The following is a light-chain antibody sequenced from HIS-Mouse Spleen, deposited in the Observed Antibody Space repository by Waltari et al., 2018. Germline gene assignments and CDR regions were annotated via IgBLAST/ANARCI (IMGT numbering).Light chain of an antibody. Sequence: QSALTQPRSVSGSPGQSVTISCTGTSSDVGGSNYVSWYQQHPGKAPKLMTYDVTKRPSGVPDRFSGSKSGNTASLTISGLQAEDEADYYCCSYAGSYTFYVFGTGTKVTVL. V-gene: IGLV2-11*01. CDR3: CSYAGSYTFYV. J-gene: IGLJ1*01. CDR2: DVT. CDR1: SSDVGGSNY.